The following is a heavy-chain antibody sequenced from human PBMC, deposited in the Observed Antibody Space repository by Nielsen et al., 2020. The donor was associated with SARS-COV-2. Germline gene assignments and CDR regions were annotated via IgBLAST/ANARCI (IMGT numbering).Heavy chain of an antibody. CDR3: AKGSYSSGWPPVYYYYYGMDV. D-gene: IGHD6-19*01. J-gene: IGHJ6*02. CDR2: ISGSGGST. CDR1: GFTFSSYA. V-gene: IGHV3-23*01. Sequence: GGSLRLSCAASGFTFSSYAMSWVRQAPGKGLEWVSAISGSGGSTYYADSVKGRFTISRDNSKNTLYLQMNSLRAEDTAVYYCAKGSYSSGWPPVYYYYYGMDVWGQGTTVTVSS.